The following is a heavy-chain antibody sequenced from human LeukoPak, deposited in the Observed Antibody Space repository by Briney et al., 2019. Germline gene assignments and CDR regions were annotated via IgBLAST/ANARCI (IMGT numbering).Heavy chain of an antibody. CDR1: GFTFSSYG. D-gene: IGHD3-3*01. CDR3: AKGQGYYDFWSGYYSYFDY. J-gene: IGHJ4*02. CDR2: ISYDGSNK. V-gene: IGHV3-30*18. Sequence: GRSLRLSCAASGFTFSSYGMHWVRQAPGKGLEWVAVISYDGSNKYYADSVKGRFTISRDNSKNTLYLQMNSLRAEDTAVYYCAKGQGYYDFWSGYYSYFDYWGQGTLVTVSS.